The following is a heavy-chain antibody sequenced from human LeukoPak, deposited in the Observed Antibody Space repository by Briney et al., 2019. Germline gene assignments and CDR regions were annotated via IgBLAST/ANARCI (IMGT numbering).Heavy chain of an antibody. Sequence: GQYLRLSCAATGFTLSSYWMHYVRQAPGKGLVWVSRINTDGSTTTYADSVQGRFTISRDNAKNTLYLQMNSLRAEDTAVYYCASGLKSYTTSWYGDYWGQGILVTVSS. J-gene: IGHJ4*02. CDR3: ASGLKSYTTSWYGDY. V-gene: IGHV3-74*01. CDR2: INTDGSTT. D-gene: IGHD6-13*01. CDR1: GFTLSSYW.